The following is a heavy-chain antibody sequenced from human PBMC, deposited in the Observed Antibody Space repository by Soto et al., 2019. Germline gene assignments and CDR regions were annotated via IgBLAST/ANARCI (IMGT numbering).Heavy chain of an antibody. D-gene: IGHD3-3*01. CDR2: MNPNSGNT. V-gene: IGHV1-8*01. J-gene: IGHJ5*02. CDR1: GYTFTIYD. CDR3: ARPIYYNFWSGRNWFDP. Sequence: GASVKVCCKASGYTFTIYDINWVRQATGQGLEWMGWMNPNSGNTGYAQKFQGRVTMTRNTSISTAYMELSSLRSEDTAVYYCARPIYYNFWSGRNWFDPWGLGTLVTVSS.